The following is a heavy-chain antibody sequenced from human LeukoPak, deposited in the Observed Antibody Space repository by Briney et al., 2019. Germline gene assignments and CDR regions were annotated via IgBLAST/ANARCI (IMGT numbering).Heavy chain of an antibody. V-gene: IGHV4-38-2*01. CDR2: IYHSGST. D-gene: IGHD3-10*01. J-gene: IGHJ4*02. Sequence: SETLSLTCAVSGYSISSGYYWGWIRQPPGKGLEWIGIIYHSGSTYYNPSLKSRVTISVDTSKNQFSLKLSSVTAADTAVYYCARTGLYGSGSSDYWGQGTLDTVSS. CDR1: GYSISSGYY. CDR3: ARTGLYGSGSSDY.